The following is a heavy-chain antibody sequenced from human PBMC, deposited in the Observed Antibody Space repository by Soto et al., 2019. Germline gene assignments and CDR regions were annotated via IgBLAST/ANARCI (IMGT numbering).Heavy chain of an antibody. CDR2: IYYSGST. V-gene: IGHV4-39*01. D-gene: IGHD2-15*01. Sequence: SETLSLTCTVSGGSISSSSYYWGWIRQPPGKGLEWIGSIYYSGSTYYNPSLKSRVTISVDTSKNQFSLKLSSVTAADTAVYYCASASCSGGSCYDRDDAFDIWGQGTMVTVSS. CDR3: ASASCSGGSCYDRDDAFDI. J-gene: IGHJ3*02. CDR1: GGSISSSSYY.